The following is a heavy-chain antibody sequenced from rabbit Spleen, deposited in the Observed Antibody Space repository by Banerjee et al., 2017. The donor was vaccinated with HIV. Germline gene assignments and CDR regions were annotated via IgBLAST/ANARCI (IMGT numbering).Heavy chain of an antibody. CDR3: ARDAGSGPYIDGYFSL. CDR1: GFDLSSYYY. D-gene: IGHD8-1*01. J-gene: IGHJ4*01. V-gene: IGHV1S40*01. Sequence: QSLEESGGDLVKPGASLTLTCTASGFDLSSYYYMCWVRQAPGKGLELIACIYGGSSSSSYYASWVNGRFTITKTSSTTVTLQMTSLTAADTATYFCARDAGSGPYIDGYFSLWGPGTLVTVS. CDR2: IYGGSSSSS.